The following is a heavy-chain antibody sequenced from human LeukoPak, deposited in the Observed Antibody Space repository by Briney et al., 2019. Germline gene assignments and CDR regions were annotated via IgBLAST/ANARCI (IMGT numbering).Heavy chain of an antibody. CDR1: GGSISSGDYY. J-gene: IGHJ3*02. V-gene: IGHV4-30-4*08. CDR2: IYYSGST. D-gene: IGHD3-9*01. CDR3: ARAGNYDILTGYSLFAFDI. Sequence: SQTLSLTCTVSGGSISSGDYYWSWIRQPPGKGLEWIGYIYYSGSTYYNPSLKSRVTISVDTSKNQFSLKMSSVTAADTAVYYCARAGNYDILTGYSLFAFDIWGQGTMVTVSS.